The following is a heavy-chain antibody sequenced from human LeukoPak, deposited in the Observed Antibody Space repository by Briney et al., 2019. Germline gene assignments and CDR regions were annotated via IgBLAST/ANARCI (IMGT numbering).Heavy chain of an antibody. V-gene: IGHV4-59*01. CDR1: GGSISSYY. CDR3: ARAAPGLTYYFDY. Sequence: SETLSLTCTVSGGSISSYYWSWIRQPPGKGLEWIGYIYYSGSTNYNPSLKSRVTISVDTSKNQFSLKLSSVTAADTAVYYCARAAPGLTYYFDYWGQGTLVTVSS. CDR2: IYYSGST. J-gene: IGHJ4*02. D-gene: IGHD3/OR15-3a*01.